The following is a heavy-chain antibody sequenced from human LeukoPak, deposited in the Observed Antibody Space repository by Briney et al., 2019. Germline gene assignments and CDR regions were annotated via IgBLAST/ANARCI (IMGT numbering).Heavy chain of an antibody. CDR2: ISDNGGHT. V-gene: IGHV3-23*01. CDR1: GFTFSSLA. D-gene: IGHD4-17*01. Sequence: GGSLRLSCAASGFTFSSLAVAWVRQSPGKGLEWVSTISDNGGHTYYADSVKGRFTISRDNSKNTLYLQMNSLRDEDTAVYYCARHYGDYVGLDYWGQGTLVTVSS. J-gene: IGHJ4*02. CDR3: ARHYGDYVGLDY.